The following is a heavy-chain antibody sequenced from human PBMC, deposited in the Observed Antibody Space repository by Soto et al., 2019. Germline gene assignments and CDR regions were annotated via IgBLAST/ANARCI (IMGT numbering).Heavy chain of an antibody. Sequence: GASVKVSCKASGYSFTRYYINCVLQSPVHGLEWMGWMNPNNGNTGYAQKFQGRVTMTRNTSIRTAYMEMSSLRSEDTAVYYCARVYHDSGSYHNRFDPWGQGTLVTVSS. CDR1: GYSFTRYY. J-gene: IGHJ5*02. CDR2: MNPNNGNT. V-gene: IGHV1-8*01. D-gene: IGHD3-10*01. CDR3: ARVYHDSGSYHNRFDP.